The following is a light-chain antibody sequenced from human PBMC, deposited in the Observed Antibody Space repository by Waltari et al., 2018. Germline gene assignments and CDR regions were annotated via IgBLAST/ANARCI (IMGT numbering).Light chain of an antibody. CDR2: EVT. V-gene: IGLV2-8*01. Sequence: QSALTQPPSASGSPGQPVPISCTGSGRDVGAYNYVSWYQHHPGKAPKLMIYEVTKRPSGVPDRFSGSKSDNSASLTVSGLQPDDEAYYYCTSFAGGNTVIFGGGTKLTVL. CDR1: GRDVGAYNY. J-gene: IGLJ2*01. CDR3: TSFAGGNTVI.